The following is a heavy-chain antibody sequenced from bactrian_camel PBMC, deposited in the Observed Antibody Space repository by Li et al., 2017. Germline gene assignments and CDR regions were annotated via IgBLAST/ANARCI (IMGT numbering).Heavy chain of an antibody. V-gene: IGHV3S53*01. CDR1: GYTLPMN. Sequence: HVQLVESGGGPVQAGESLRLSCVASGYTLPMNMGWFRRLPGQEREGVAAIAGDGRTNYAVSVKGRFTISRDGAKNIIALQMDSLKPEDTATYYCAADLVTDEPSLAEREYYYWGQGTQVTVS. D-gene: IGHD1*01. CDR3: AADLVTDEPSLAEREYYY. J-gene: IGHJ4*01. CDR2: IAGDGRT.